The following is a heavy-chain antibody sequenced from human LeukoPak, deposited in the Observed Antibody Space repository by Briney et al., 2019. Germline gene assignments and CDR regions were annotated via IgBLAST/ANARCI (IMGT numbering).Heavy chain of an antibody. CDR2: IYYSGST. CDR1: GGSISSYY. Sequence: SETLSLTCTVSGGSISSYYWSWIRQPPGKGLEWIGYIYYSGSTNYNPSLKSRVTISVDTSKNQFSLKLSSVTAADTAVYYCARDYMATIDYWGQGTLVTVSS. D-gene: IGHD5-24*01. V-gene: IGHV4-59*01. J-gene: IGHJ4*02. CDR3: ARDYMATIDY.